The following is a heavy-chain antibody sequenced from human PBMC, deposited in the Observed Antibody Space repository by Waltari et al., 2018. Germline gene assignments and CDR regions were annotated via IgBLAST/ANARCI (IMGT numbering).Heavy chain of an antibody. CDR3: ARQESIMITFGGVIDL. V-gene: IGHV4-39*01. CDR2: IYYSGST. Sequence: QLQLQESGPGLLKPSETLSLTCTVSGGSISSSSYYWGWLRQPPGKGLEWIGSIYYSGSTYYNPSLKSRVTISVDTSKNQFSLKLSSVTAADTAVYYCARQESIMITFGGVIDLWGQGTLVTVSS. J-gene: IGHJ5*02. D-gene: IGHD3-16*01. CDR1: GGSISSSSYY.